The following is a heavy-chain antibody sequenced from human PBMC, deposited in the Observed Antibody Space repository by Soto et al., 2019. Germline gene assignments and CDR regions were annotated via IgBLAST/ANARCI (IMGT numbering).Heavy chain of an antibody. CDR1: GFTFSSYG. CDR3: AKESVVVITDY. V-gene: IGHV3-30*18. J-gene: IGHJ4*02. Sequence: QVQLVESGGGVVQPGRSLRLSCAASGFTFSSYGMHWVRQAPGKGLEWVAVISYDGSNKYYADSVKDRFTISRDNSKNTLYLQMNSLRAEDTAVYYCAKESVVVITDYWGQGTLVTVSS. D-gene: IGHD3-22*01. CDR2: ISYDGSNK.